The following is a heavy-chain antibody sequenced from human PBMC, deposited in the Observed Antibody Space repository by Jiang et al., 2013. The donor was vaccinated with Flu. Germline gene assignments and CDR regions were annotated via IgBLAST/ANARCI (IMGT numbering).Heavy chain of an antibody. CDR2: TYYRSKWYN. D-gene: IGHD5-18*01. Sequence: SQTLSLTCAISGDSVSSNSAAWNWIRQSPSRGLEWLGRTYYRSKWYNDYAVSVKSRITINPDTSKNQFSLQLNSVTPEDTAVYYCARENTMERGYSYGSTFYYYGMDVWGQGTTVTVSS. J-gene: IGHJ6*02. V-gene: IGHV6-1*01. CDR3: ARENTMERGYSYGSTFYYYGMDV. CDR1: GDSVSSNSAA.